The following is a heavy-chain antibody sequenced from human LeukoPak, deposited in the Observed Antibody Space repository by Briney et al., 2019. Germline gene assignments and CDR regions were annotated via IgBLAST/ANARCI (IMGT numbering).Heavy chain of an antibody. D-gene: IGHD2-2*02. J-gene: IGHJ4*02. CDR3: ARGVIIPTVFDY. V-gene: IGHV3-53*01. CDR1: GFSFSSYA. CDR2: IYSSGST. Sequence: GGSLRLSCAASGFSFSSYAMSWVRQAPGKGLEWVSVIYSSGSTYYADSVKGRFTISRDNSKNTLYLQMNSLRAEDTAVYYCARGVIIPTVFDYWGQGTLVTVSS.